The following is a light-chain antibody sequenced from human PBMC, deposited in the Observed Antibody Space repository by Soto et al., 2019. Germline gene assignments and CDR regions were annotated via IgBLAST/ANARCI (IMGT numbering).Light chain of an antibody. CDR3: QQYNNWHPIT. J-gene: IGKJ5*01. V-gene: IGKV3-15*01. Sequence: EILMTQSPSTLSVSPGERATLSCGASQSVSSNLAWYQQKPGQAPRLLISGASTRATGIPARFSGSGSGTEFTLTISSLQHEDFAVYYCQQYNNWHPITFGQGTRLEIK. CDR2: GAS. CDR1: QSVSSN.